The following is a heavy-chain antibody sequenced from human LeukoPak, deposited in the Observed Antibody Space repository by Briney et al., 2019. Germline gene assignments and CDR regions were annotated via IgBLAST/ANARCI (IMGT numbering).Heavy chain of an antibody. CDR2: MNPNSGNT. CDR1: GYTFTSYG. J-gene: IGHJ4*02. V-gene: IGHV1-8*01. D-gene: IGHD3-22*01. CDR3: ARGGDSSGYYRV. Sequence: ASVKVSCKASGYTFTSYGINWVRQATGQGLEWMGWMNPNSGNTGYAQKFQGRVTMTRNNSISTAYMELSSLRSEDTAVYYCARGGDSSGYYRVWGQGTLVTVSS.